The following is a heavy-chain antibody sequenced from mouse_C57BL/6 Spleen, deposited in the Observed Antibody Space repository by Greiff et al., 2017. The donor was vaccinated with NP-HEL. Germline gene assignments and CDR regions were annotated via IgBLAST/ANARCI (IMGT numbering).Heavy chain of an antibody. Sequence: VQLQQSGTVLARPGASVKMSCKTSGYTFTSYWMHWVKQRPGQGLEWIGAIYPGNSDTSYNQKFKGKAKLTAVTSASTAYMELSSLTNEDSAVYYCTPVTTEYFDVWGTGTTVTVSS. D-gene: IGHD1-1*01. CDR1: GYTFTSYW. CDR2: IYPGNSDT. CDR3: TPVTTEYFDV. V-gene: IGHV1-5*01. J-gene: IGHJ1*03.